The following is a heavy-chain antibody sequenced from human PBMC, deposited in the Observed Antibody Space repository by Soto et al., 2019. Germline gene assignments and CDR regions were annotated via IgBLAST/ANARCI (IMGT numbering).Heavy chain of an antibody. Sequence: QVQLVESGGGVVQPGRSLRLTCAASGFTFSDSGMHWVRQAPGKGLEWVALVSNDGNRKYYADSVKGRFTISRDNSENTLYLQMNSLRAEDTAVYYCARWVGGSMYDNSGKYDSWGLGTLVTVSS. V-gene: IGHV3-30*03. CDR3: ARWVGGSMYDNSGKYDS. CDR1: GFTFSDSG. CDR2: VSNDGNRK. J-gene: IGHJ5*01. D-gene: IGHD3-22*01.